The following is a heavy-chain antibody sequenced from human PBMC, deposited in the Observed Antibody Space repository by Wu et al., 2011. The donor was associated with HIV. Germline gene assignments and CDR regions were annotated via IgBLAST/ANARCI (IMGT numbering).Heavy chain of an antibody. J-gene: IGHJ6*03. CDR1: GGTFSSYA. V-gene: IGHV1-69*15. CDR2: IIPIFGTA. CDR3: ARDPRVAARYYYYYMDV. Sequence: QVQLVQSGAEVKKPGSSVKVSCKASGGTFSSYAISWVRQAPGQGLEWMGRIIPIFGTANYAQKFQGRVTITADESTSTAYMELSSLRSEDTAVYYCARDPRVAARYYYYYMDVWGKGTTVTVSS. D-gene: IGHD6-6*01.